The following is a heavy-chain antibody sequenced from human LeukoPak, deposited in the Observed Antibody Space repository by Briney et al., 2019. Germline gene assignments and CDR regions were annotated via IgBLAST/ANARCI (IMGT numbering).Heavy chain of an antibody. V-gene: IGHV1-18*01. CDR2: ISAYNGNT. CDR1: GYTFTSYG. Sequence: ASVKVSCKASGYTFTSYGISWVRQAPGQGLEWMGWISAYNGNTNYAQKLQGRVTMTTDTSTRTAYMALRSLRSDDTAVYYCARSYSSGSTSRWDPTGTWFDPWGQGTLVTVSS. D-gene: IGHD2-2*01. CDR3: ARSYSSGSTSRWDPTGTWFDP. J-gene: IGHJ5*02.